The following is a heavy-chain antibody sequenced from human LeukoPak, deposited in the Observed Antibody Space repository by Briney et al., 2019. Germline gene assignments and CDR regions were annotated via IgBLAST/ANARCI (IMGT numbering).Heavy chain of an antibody. CDR1: GGTFSSYA. Sequence: SVKVSCKASGGTFSSYAISWVRQAPGQGLEWMGGIIPIFGTANYAQKFQGRVTITADKSTSTAYMELSSLRSEDTAVYYCASGARLGSPKAYCGGDCYKTFHYWGQGTLVTVSS. CDR3: ASGARLGSPKAYCGGDCYKTFHY. J-gene: IGHJ4*02. V-gene: IGHV1-69*06. CDR2: IIPIFGTA. D-gene: IGHD2-21*02.